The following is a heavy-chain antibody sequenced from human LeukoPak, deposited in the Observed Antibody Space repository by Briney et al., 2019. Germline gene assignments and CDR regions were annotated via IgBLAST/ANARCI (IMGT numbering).Heavy chain of an antibody. Sequence: SETLSLTCTVSGGSISSYHWSWIRQPPGKGLEWIGYIYYSGSTNYNPFLKSRVTISVDTSKNQFSLKLSSVTAADTAVYYCAQIEDYGDYYFDYWGQGTLVTVSS. D-gene: IGHD4-17*01. J-gene: IGHJ4*02. V-gene: IGHV4-59*01. CDR1: GGSISSYH. CDR2: IYYSGST. CDR3: AQIEDYGDYYFDY.